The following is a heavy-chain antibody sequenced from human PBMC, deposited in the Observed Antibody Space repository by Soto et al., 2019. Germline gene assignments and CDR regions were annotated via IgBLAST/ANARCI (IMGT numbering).Heavy chain of an antibody. V-gene: IGHV1-8*01. CDR1: GYTFTSYD. CDR3: ATDFRKSTSDNYYYYYGMDV. J-gene: IGHJ6*02. D-gene: IGHD3-3*01. CDR2: MNPNSGNT. Sequence: GASVKVSCKASGYTFTSYDINWVRQATGQGLEWMGWMNPNSGNTGYAQKFQGRVTMTEDTSTDTAYMELSSLRSEDTAVYYCATDFRKSTSDNYYYYYGMDVWGQGTTVTVSS.